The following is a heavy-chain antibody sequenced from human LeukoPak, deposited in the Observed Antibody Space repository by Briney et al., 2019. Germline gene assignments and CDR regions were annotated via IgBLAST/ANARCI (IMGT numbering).Heavy chain of an antibody. CDR2: VSWNSGSI. CDR3: AKDQGVMFEYYFDY. J-gene: IGHJ4*02. CDR1: GFNFDDYA. Sequence: SLRLSCAASGFNFDDYAMQWVRQAPGQGLEGVSGVSWNSGSIGYADSVKGRFTISRDNAKNSLYLQMNSLRAEDTALYCCAKDQGVMFEYYFDYWGQGTLVTVSS. D-gene: IGHD3-10*02. V-gene: IGHV3-9*01.